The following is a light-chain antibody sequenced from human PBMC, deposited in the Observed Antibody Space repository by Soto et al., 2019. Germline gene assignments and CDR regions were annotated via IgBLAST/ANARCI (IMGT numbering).Light chain of an antibody. V-gene: IGLV4-69*01. J-gene: IGLJ2*01. CDR1: SGHSSYT. CDR3: QTWGTGFRV. Sequence: QLVLTQSPSASASLGASVKLTCTLSSGHSSYTIAWHQQQPEKGPRYLMKLNSDGSHSKGDGIPDRFSGSSSGAERYLTFSSLPSEDEADYYCQTWGTGFRVFGGGTKLTVL. CDR2: LNSDGSH.